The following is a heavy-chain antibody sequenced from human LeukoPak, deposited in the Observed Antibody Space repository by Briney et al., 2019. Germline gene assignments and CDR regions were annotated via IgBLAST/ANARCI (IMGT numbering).Heavy chain of an antibody. Sequence: GGSLRLSCAASGFTFSSYAMSWVRQAPGKGLEWVSAISGSGGSTYYADSVKGRFTISRDNSKNTLYLQMNSLRAEDTAVYYCAKLSGYDYYYYGMDVWGKGTTVTVSS. CDR3: AKLSGYDYYYYGMDV. CDR2: ISGSGGST. J-gene: IGHJ6*04. D-gene: IGHD5-12*01. CDR1: GFTFSSYA. V-gene: IGHV3-23*01.